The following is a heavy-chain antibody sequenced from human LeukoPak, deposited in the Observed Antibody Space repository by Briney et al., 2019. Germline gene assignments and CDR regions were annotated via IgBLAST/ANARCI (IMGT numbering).Heavy chain of an antibody. J-gene: IGHJ6*03. CDR3: GRVGVKGGARNYMDV. CDR1: GFTSGTYW. V-gene: IGHV3-7*01. D-gene: IGHD3-10*01. CDR2: IGQDGTET. Sequence: GGSLRLSCEASGFTSGTYWMCCVRQVPGKGMEWLANIGQDGTETNYVDSVKGRFTISRDNAKNSIYLQMNSLKIEDTAVYSCGRVGVKGGARNYMDVWGKGTTVTVSS.